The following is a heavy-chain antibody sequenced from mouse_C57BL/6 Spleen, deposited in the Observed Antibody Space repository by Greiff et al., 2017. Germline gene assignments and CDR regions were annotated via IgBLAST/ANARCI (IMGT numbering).Heavy chain of an antibody. D-gene: IGHD2-3*01. CDR2: ISYDGSN. CDR1: GYSITSGYY. V-gene: IGHV3-6*01. Sequence: DVKLQESGPGLVKPSQSLSLTCSVTGYSITSGYYWNWIRQFPGNKLEWMGYISYDGSNNYNPSLKNRISITRDTSKNQFFLKLNSVTTEDTATYYCARDGYSGLAYWGQGTLVTVSA. CDR3: ARDGYSGLAY. J-gene: IGHJ3*01.